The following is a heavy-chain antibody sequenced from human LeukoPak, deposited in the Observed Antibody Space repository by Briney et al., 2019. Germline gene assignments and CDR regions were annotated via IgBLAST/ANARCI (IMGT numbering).Heavy chain of an antibody. CDR2: ISYDGSNK. CDR1: GFTFSSYA. V-gene: IGHV3-30*04. D-gene: IGHD6-19*01. Sequence: PGGSLRLSCAASGFTFSSYAMHWVRQAPGEGLEWVAVISYDGSNKYYADSVKGRFTISRDNSKNTLYLQMNSLRAEDTAVYYCARDTGWYTFGYWGQGTLVTVSS. CDR3: ARDTGWYTFGY. J-gene: IGHJ4*02.